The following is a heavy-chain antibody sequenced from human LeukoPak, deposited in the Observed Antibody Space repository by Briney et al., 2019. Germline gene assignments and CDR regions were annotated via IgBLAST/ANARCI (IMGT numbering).Heavy chain of an antibody. CDR2: TNPNSGDT. D-gene: IGHD6-13*01. CDR1: GYTFTGYF. Sequence: ASVKVSCKASGYTFTGYFLHWVRRAPGQGFEWRGWTNPNSGDTSYTQTFQGRVTMTRDTSISTAYMELSSLRSDDTAVYYCARAQSLTAPAGTFANSWGQGTLVTVSS. J-gene: IGHJ4*02. V-gene: IGHV1-2*02. CDR3: ARAQSLTAPAGTFANS.